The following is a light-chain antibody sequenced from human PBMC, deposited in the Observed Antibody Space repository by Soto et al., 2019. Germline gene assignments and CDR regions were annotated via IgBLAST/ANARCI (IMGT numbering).Light chain of an antibody. CDR1: QSVSSY. V-gene: IGKV3-11*01. J-gene: IGKJ1*01. Sequence: EIVLTQSPATLSLSPGERATLSCRASQSVSSYLAWYQQKPGQAPRLLIYDASNRATGIPARFSGSGSGTDFTLTISSLEPEDFAVYYCQQRINWPQTFGQGTKVVIK. CDR3: QQRINWPQT. CDR2: DAS.